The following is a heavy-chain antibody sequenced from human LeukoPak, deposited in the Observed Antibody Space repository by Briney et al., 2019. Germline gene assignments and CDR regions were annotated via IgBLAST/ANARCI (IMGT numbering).Heavy chain of an antibody. CDR2: IDIAGDT. J-gene: IGHJ4*02. CDR3: AGVQSAAGIFDY. V-gene: IGHV3-13*01. Sequence: PGGSLRLSCAASGFSFSNYDMHWVRQATGKGLEWVSAIDIAGDTYYRDSVKGRFTVSRENAKTSLYLQMNSLRAGDTAVYYCAGVQSAAGIFDYWGQGTLVTVSS. D-gene: IGHD6-13*01. CDR1: GFSFSNYD.